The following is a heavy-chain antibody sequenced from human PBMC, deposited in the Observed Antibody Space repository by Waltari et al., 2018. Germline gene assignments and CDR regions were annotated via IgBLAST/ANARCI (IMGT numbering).Heavy chain of an antibody. CDR2: INPSGGST. Sequence: QVQLVQSGAEVKKPGASVKISCKTSEYTFTSSYIHWVRQAPGQGLEWMGIINPSGGSTIYAQKCQGRGTRTRDTSTSTVYMELSSLRSEDTAVYYCALDTGALWMDVWGQGTTVTVSS. J-gene: IGHJ6*02. CDR3: ALDTGALWMDV. CDR1: EYTFTSSY. D-gene: IGHD2-21*01. V-gene: IGHV1-46*01.